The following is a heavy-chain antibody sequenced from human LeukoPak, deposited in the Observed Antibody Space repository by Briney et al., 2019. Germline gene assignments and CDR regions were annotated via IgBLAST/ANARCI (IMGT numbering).Heavy chain of an antibody. J-gene: IGHJ4*02. D-gene: IGHD5-12*01. Sequence: GRSLRLSCAASGFTFSTYGMHWVRQAPGKGLEWVTVIANDGSIKYYADSVKGRFTISRDNSKNTLYLQMNRLTTEDKAVYYCAREASGYDFDYWGQGTLVTVSA. CDR3: AREASGYDFDY. CDR1: GFTFSTYG. CDR2: IANDGSIK. V-gene: IGHV3-30*03.